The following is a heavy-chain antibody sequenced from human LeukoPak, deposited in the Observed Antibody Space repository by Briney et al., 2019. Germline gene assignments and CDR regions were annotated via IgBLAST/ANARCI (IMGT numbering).Heavy chain of an antibody. D-gene: IGHD2-2*01. CDR3: ARSTVVPAAILPEDY. Sequence: LRASVKVSCKAAGYNYNTYSIAWVRQAPGEGLEWMGWISAYNGNTNYAQKLQGRVTMTTDTSTSTAYMELRSLRSDDTAVYYCARSTVVPAAILPEDYWGQGTLVTVSS. CDR2: ISAYNGNT. V-gene: IGHV1-18*01. CDR1: GYNYNTYS. J-gene: IGHJ4*02.